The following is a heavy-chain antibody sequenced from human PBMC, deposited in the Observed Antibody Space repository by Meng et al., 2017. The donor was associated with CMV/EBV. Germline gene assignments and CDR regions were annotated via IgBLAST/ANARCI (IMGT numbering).Heavy chain of an antibody. J-gene: IGHJ4*02. D-gene: IGHD3-22*01. Sequence: SETLSLTCTVSRGSIRSYYWSWIRQPPGKGLEWIGYIYYTGNTNHNSSLKSRVTISLNTSKNQFSLRLSSVTAADTAVYYCARAGEDYYYDNSGYPGYFDYWGQGTLVTVSS. V-gene: IGHV4-59*01. CDR3: ARAGEDYYYDNSGYPGYFDY. CDR1: RGSIRSYY. CDR2: IYYTGNT.